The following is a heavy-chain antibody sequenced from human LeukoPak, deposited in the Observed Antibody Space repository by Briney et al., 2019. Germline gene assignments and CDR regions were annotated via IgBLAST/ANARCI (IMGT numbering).Heavy chain of an antibody. CDR1: GGSISSGGYY. V-gene: IGHV4-31*03. CDR2: IYYSGST. Sequence: SQTLSLTCTVSGGSISSGGYYWSWIRRHPGKGLEWIGYIYYSGSTYYNPSLKIRITISVDTSKNQFSLKLSSVTAADTAVYYCARDPGGRNWFDPWGQGALVTVSS. CDR3: ARDPGGRNWFDP. D-gene: IGHD3-10*01. J-gene: IGHJ5*02.